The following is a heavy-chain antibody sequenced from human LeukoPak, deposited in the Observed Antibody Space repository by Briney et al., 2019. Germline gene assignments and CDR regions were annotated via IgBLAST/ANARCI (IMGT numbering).Heavy chain of an antibody. Sequence: SVKVSCKASGGTFSSYAISWVRQAPEQGLEWMGRIIPIFGIANYAQKFQGRVTITADKSTSTAYMELSSLRSEDTAVYYCARRRGGRGSSSFWFDPWGQGTLVTVSS. V-gene: IGHV1-69*04. CDR3: ARRRGGRGSSSFWFDP. CDR2: IIPIFGIA. J-gene: IGHJ5*02. D-gene: IGHD6-6*01. CDR1: GGTFSSYA.